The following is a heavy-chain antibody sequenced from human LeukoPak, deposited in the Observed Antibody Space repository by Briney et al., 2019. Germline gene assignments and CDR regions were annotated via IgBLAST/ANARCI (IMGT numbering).Heavy chain of an antibody. CDR2: INPNSGGT. V-gene: IGHV1-2*02. D-gene: IGHD6-13*01. Sequence: GASVKVSCKASGYTFTGYYMHWVRQAPGQGLEWMGWINPNSGGTNYAQKFQGRVTMTRDTSISTAYMELSRLRSDDTAVYYCATPGLEIAAAGRRRWFDPWGQGTLVTVSS. J-gene: IGHJ5*02. CDR1: GYTFTGYY. CDR3: ATPGLEIAAAGRRRWFDP.